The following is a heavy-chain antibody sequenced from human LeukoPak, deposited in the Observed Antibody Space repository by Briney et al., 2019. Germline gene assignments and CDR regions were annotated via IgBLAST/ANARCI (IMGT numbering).Heavy chain of an antibody. CDR2: IRYDGSNK. CDR1: GFIFSNHG. V-gene: IGHV3-30*02. CDR3: GRRTRDGYNSPIDY. J-gene: IGHJ4*02. Sequence: PGGSLRLSCTASGFIFSNHGMQWVRQAPGKGLEWVTFIRYDGSNKYYADSVQGRFTISRDNSKSTLYLQMNSLRAEDTAEYYCGRRTRDGYNSPIDYWGQGTLVTVSS. D-gene: IGHD5-24*01.